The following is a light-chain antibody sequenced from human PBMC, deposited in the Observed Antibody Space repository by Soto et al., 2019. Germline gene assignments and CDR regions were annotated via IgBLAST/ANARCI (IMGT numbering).Light chain of an antibody. CDR1: QSITTY. V-gene: IGKV1-39*01. Sequence: DIQMTQSPSSLSASVGDRVTITCRPSQSITTYLNWYQQKPGKAPKLLIYATSSLQSGVPSRFSGSGSGPDFTLTIISLQPEDFATYYCQQSYSTPRTFGGGTKVDIK. CDR2: ATS. CDR3: QQSYSTPRT. J-gene: IGKJ4*01.